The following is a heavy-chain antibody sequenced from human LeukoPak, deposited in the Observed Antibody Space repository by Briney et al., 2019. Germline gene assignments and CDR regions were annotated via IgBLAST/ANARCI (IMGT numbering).Heavy chain of an antibody. CDR1: GFTFSRYS. CDR3: ARGLLRPLVGIDFWSGYHLNWFDP. J-gene: IGHJ5*02. Sequence: GGSLRLSCAASGFTFSRYSMNWVRQAPGKGLEWVSYISRSSSTIHYADSVKGRFTISRDNAKSSLFLQMNSLRAEDTAVYYCARGLLRPLVGIDFWSGYHLNWFDPWGQGTLVTVSS. V-gene: IGHV3-48*04. D-gene: IGHD3-3*01. CDR2: ISRSSSTI.